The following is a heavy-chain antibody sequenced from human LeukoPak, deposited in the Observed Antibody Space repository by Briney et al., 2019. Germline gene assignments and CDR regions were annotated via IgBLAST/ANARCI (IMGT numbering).Heavy chain of an antibody. CDR2: IYYSGST. V-gene: IGHV4-59*08. J-gene: IGHJ3*01. Sequence: PSETLSLTCTVSGGSISTYYWSWIRQPPGKGLEWIGYIYYSGSTRYNPSLKSRVNLSVDTSKSQFSLKLSSVTAADTALYYCARQGYFDFWSGYPYAFDVWGQGTMVTVSS. CDR3: ARQGYFDFWSGYPYAFDV. CDR1: GGSISTYY. D-gene: IGHD3-3*01.